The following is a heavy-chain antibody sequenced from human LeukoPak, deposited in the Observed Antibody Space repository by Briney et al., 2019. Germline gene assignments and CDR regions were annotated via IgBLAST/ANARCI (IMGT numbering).Heavy chain of an antibody. V-gene: IGHV3-9*01. CDR2: ITWNSGTI. D-gene: IGHD1-7*01. J-gene: IGHJ3*02. CDR3: AKDVTGTGAFDI. CDR1: GFTFDDYA. Sequence: GGSLRLSCAASGFTFDDYAMHWVRQRPGKGLEWVSGITWNSGTIGYADSVKGRFTISRDNAKNSLYLQMNSLRAEDTALYYCAKDVTGTGAFDIWGQGTMVTVSS.